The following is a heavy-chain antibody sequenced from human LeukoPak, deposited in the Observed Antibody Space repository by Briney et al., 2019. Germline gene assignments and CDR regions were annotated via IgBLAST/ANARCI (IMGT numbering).Heavy chain of an antibody. V-gene: IGHV4-61*02. D-gene: IGHD6-13*01. J-gene: IGHJ4*02. CDR1: GGSINSGNYY. CDR3: ARFIAAPYYFDY. CDR2: IYTSGST. Sequence: SQTLSLTCTVSGGSINSGNYYWSWIRQPAGKGLEWIGRIYTSGSTNYNPSLKSRVTISVDTSKNQFSLKLSSVTAADTAVYYCARFIAAPYYFDYWGRGTLVTVSS.